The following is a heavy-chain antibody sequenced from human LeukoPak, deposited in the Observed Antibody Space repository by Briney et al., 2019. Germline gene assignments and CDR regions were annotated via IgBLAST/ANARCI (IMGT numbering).Heavy chain of an antibody. CDR3: ARAVVVPAAVRGLDRKNWFDP. Sequence: ASVKVSCKASGYTFTSYGISRVRQAPGQGLEWMGWISAYNGNTNYAQKLQGRVTMTTDTSTSTAYMELRSLRSDDTAVYYCARAVVVPAAVRGLDRKNWFDPWGQGTLVTVSS. D-gene: IGHD2-2*01. CDR1: GYTFTSYG. J-gene: IGHJ5*02. V-gene: IGHV1-18*01. CDR2: ISAYNGNT.